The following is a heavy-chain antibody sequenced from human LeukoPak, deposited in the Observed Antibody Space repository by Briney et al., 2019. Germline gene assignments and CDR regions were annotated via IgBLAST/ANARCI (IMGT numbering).Heavy chain of an antibody. V-gene: IGHV1-18*01. Sequence: ASVKVSCKASGDTFTTYGISWVRRAPGQRLYWMAWISAYNGNTNYAQKLQGRVTMTTDTSTSTAYMELRSLRSNDTAVYYCARGPRLRLGELSYTVDYWGQGTLVTVSS. D-gene: IGHD3-16*02. CDR2: ISAYNGNT. CDR3: ARGPRLRLGELSYTVDY. J-gene: IGHJ4*02. CDR1: GDTFTTYG.